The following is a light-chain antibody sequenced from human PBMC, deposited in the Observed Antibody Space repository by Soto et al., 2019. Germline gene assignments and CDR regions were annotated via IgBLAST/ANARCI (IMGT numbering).Light chain of an antibody. CDR1: SSDVGGYNF. CDR3: SSYTTSNTPVL. CDR2: DVT. V-gene: IGLV2-14*01. J-gene: IGLJ2*01. Sequence: QSALTQPASVSGSPGQSITISCTGTSSDVGGYNFVSWYQQHPGKAPKLMIYDVTNRPSGVSYRFSGSKSGNTASLTISGLQAEDEADYYCSSYTTSNTPVLFGGGTKLIVL.